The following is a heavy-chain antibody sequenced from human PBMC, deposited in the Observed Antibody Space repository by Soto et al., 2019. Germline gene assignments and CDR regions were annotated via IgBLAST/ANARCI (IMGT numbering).Heavy chain of an antibody. CDR2: ISYDGSNK. D-gene: IGHD3-9*01. Sequence: GGSLRLSCAASGFTFSSYGMHWVRQAPGKGLEWVAVISYDGSNKYYADSVKGRFTISRDNSKNTLYLQMNSLRAEDTAVYYCAKDLYRGYDILTGYNGMYGMDVWGQGTTVTVSS. J-gene: IGHJ6*02. CDR3: AKDLYRGYDILTGYNGMYGMDV. CDR1: GFTFSSYG. V-gene: IGHV3-30*18.